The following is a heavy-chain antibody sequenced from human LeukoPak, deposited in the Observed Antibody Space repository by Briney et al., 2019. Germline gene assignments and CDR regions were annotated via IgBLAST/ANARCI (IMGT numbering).Heavy chain of an antibody. CDR3: AKESLGYCTSTSCYHFDY. CDR1: GFTFSTYG. D-gene: IGHD2-2*01. Sequence: GGSLRLSCAASGFTFSTYGMHWVRQTPGKGLKWVAFIRYDGSNKYYADSVKGRFTISRDNSKNTLYLQMNSLRAEDTAVYYCAKESLGYCTSTSCYHFDYWGQGTLVTVSS. V-gene: IGHV3-30*02. CDR2: IRYDGSNK. J-gene: IGHJ4*02.